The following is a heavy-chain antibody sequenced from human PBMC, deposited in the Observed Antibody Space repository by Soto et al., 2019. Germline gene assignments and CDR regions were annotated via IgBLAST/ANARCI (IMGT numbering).Heavy chain of an antibody. J-gene: IGHJ5*02. Sequence: SETLSLTCAVYGGSFSGYYWSWIRQPPGKGLEWIGEINHSGSTNYNPSLKSRVTISVDTSKNQFSLKLSSVTAADTAVYYCARDPGIAVAGTMGWFDPWGQG. D-gene: IGHD6-19*01. CDR1: GGSFSGYY. CDR3: ARDPGIAVAGTMGWFDP. V-gene: IGHV4-34*01. CDR2: INHSGST.